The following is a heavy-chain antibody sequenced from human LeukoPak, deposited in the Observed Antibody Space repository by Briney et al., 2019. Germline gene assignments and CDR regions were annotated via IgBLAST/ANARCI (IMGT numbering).Heavy chain of an antibody. CDR3: ARAQLNLLVAFGMDI. CDR1: GGSISGFY. J-gene: IGHJ6*01. D-gene: IGHD1-1*01. V-gene: IGHV4-59*01. Sequence: PSETLSLTCTVSGGSISGFYWSWIRQPPGKGLEWIGYINYSGSTNYNPSLKSRVTISVDTSKNQFSLKLSSVTAADTAVYYCARAQLNLLVAFGMDIWGQGTTVTVSS. CDR2: INYSGST.